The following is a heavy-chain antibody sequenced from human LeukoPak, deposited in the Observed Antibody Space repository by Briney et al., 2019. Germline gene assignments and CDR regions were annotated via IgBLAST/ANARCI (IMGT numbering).Heavy chain of an antibody. Sequence: GGSLRLSCAASGFTFSSYAMTWVRQAPGKGLGWVSALSASGGSTYYADSVKGRFIMSRDKSKNTLYLQMNSLRAEDTAVYYCAKDVPGGWWYFDLWGRGTLVTVSS. CDR2: LSASGGST. D-gene: IGHD6-19*01. CDR3: AKDVPGGWWYFDL. CDR1: GFTFSSYA. J-gene: IGHJ2*01. V-gene: IGHV3-23*01.